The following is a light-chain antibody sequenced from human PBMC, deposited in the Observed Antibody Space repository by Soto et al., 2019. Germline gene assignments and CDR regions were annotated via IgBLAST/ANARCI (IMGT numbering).Light chain of an antibody. J-gene: IGLJ2*01. Sequence: QSVLTQPPSASGSPGQSVTISCTGTSSDVGGYNFVSWYQQHPGKAPKLMIYDVTERPSGVPDRFSGSKSGNTASLTVSGLQGEYEADYYCTSYAGSNIPVLFGGGTKLTV. CDR1: SSDVGGYNF. CDR3: TSYAGSNIPVL. CDR2: DVT. V-gene: IGLV2-8*01.